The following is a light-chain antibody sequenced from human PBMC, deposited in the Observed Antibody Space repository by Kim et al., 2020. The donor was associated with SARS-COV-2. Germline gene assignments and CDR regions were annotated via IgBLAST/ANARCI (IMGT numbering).Light chain of an antibody. V-gene: IGLV3-9*01. CDR2: RDS. Sequence: SYELAQPLSVSVALGQTARITCGGNNIGSKNVHWYQQKPGQAPVLVIYRDSNRPSGIPERFSGSNSGNTATLTIRSAQAGDEDDYYCQVWDSSTVFGGGT. CDR1: NIGSKN. CDR3: QVWDSSTV. J-gene: IGLJ2*01.